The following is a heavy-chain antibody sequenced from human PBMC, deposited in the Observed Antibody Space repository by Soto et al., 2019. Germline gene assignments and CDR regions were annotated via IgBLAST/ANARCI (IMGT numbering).Heavy chain of an antibody. V-gene: IGHV1-18*01. CDR1: GYAFTTYG. CDR2: ISAHNGNT. J-gene: IGHJ4*02. D-gene: IGHD1-1*01. Sequence: QVHLVQSGAEVKKPGASVKVSCQASGYAFTTYGITWVRQAPGQGLEWMGWISAHNGNTNYAQKLQGRVTGTRDTSTSTAYMELSSLRSDDTAVYYCARGRYGDYWGQGALVTVSS. CDR3: ARGRYGDY.